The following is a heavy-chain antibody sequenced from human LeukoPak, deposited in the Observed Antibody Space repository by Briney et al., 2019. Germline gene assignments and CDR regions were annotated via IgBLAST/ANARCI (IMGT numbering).Heavy chain of an antibody. V-gene: IGHV3-21*01. Sequence: PGGSLRLSCATSGFTFSSYSMNWVRQAPGKGLEWVSSISSNATYIYYADSLKGRFTISRDNAKNSLYLQMNRLRVEDTAVYYCARAEVVIDGYTYAFDHWGRGTLVTVSS. CDR2: ISSNATYI. J-gene: IGHJ4*02. D-gene: IGHD5-24*01. CDR1: GFTFSSYS. CDR3: ARAEVVIDGYTYAFDH.